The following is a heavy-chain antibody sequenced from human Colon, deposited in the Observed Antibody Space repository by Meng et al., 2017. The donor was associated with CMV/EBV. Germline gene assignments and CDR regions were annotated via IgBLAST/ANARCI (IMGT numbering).Heavy chain of an antibody. CDR1: GFRLDDFG. V-gene: IGHV3-20*04. Sequence: GESLKISCAASGFRLDDFGMSWVRQSPGKGLQWVAGIDWNGNSIGYGDSVKGRFTISRDNAKNSLYLQMNSLTPEDTALYYCARAHDYSNFNYYYPMDVWGQGTTVTVSS. CDR2: IDWNGNSI. J-gene: IGHJ6*02. CDR3: ARAHDYSNFNYYYPMDV. D-gene: IGHD4-11*01.